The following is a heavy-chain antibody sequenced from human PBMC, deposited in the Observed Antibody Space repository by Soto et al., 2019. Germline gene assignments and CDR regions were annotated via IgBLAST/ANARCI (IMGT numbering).Heavy chain of an antibody. Sequence: ASVKVSCRASGGTFSSYAISWVRQAPGQGLEWMGGIIPIFGTANYAQKFQGRVTITADESTSTAYMELSSLRSEDTAVYYCAGDRIYYYYDSGVYFWGFDPGGREPRATVSP. CDR2: IIPIFGTA. V-gene: IGHV1-69*13. CDR1: GGTFSSYA. CDR3: AGDRIYYYYDSGVYFWGFDP. J-gene: IGHJ5*02. D-gene: IGHD3-22*01.